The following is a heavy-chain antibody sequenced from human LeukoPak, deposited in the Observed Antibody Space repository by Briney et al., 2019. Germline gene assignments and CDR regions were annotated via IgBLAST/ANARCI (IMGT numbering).Heavy chain of an antibody. V-gene: IGHV3-30-3*01. D-gene: IGHD3-22*01. J-gene: IGHJ5*02. Sequence: GGSLRLSCAASGFTFSSYAMHWVRQAPGKGLEWVAVISYDGSNKYYADSVKGRFTISRDNSKNTLYLQMNSLRAEDTAVYYCAREVVVIDNWFDPWGQGTLVTVSS. CDR1: GFTFSSYA. CDR2: ISYDGSNK. CDR3: AREVVVIDNWFDP.